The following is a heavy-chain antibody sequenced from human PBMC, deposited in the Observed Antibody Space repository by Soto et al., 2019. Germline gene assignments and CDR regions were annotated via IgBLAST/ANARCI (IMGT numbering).Heavy chain of an antibody. CDR1: GGTFSKYK. D-gene: IGHD2-15*01. CDR2: IIPVFGTA. J-gene: IGHJ6*02. Sequence: QVQLVQSGAEVKKPGSSVRVSCKASGGTFSKYKITWVRQAPGQGLEWMGGIIPVFGTANYAQKFQGRVTITADESTSTPDMEGSNLTSGDTAVYYCARDSSGGGFFSDHRFSHGMDVWGQGTTVTVSS. CDR3: ARDSSGGGFFSDHRFSHGMDV. V-gene: IGHV1-69*12.